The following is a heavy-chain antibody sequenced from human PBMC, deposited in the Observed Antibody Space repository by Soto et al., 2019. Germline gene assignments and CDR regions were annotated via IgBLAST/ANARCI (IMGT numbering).Heavy chain of an antibody. Sequence: EVQLVESGGGLVQPGESLRLSCAASEFSVSSNYMSWVRQAPGKGLEWVSVIYASGTTYYADSVRGRFTISRYSSKNTLYLQMNSLRAEDTAVYYCARNPYYFTSGCYYTDYWGQGTLVTVSS. D-gene: IGHD2-2*01. CDR3: ARNPYYFTSGCYYTDY. V-gene: IGHV3-66*01. CDR1: EFSVSSNY. J-gene: IGHJ4*02. CDR2: IYASGTT.